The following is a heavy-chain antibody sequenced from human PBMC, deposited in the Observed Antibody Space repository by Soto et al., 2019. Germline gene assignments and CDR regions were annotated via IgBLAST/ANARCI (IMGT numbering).Heavy chain of an antibody. CDR1: GGTFSSYA. D-gene: IGHD1-26*01. CDR3: AREPGATLNCFDT. CDR2: IIPIFGTA. J-gene: IGHJ5*02. V-gene: IGHV1-69*13. Sequence: SVKVSCKASGGTFSSYAISWVRQAPGQGLEWMGGIIPIFGTANYAQKFQGRVTITADESTSTAYMELSSLRSEDTAVYYCAREPGATLNCFDTWGQGTLVTVSS.